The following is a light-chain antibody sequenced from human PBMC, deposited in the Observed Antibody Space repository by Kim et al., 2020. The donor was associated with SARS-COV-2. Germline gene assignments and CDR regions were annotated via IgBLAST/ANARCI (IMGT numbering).Light chain of an antibody. CDR1: QSVSSN. CDR2: DAS. CDR3: QQYKTWPYT. J-gene: IGKJ2*01. Sequence: SVSPGERAPLSCRASQSVSSNLAWYQQKPGQAPRLLIYDASTRASGIPARFSGGGSGTEFTLTISSLQSEDFAVYYCQQYKTWPYTFGQGTKLEI. V-gene: IGKV3-15*01.